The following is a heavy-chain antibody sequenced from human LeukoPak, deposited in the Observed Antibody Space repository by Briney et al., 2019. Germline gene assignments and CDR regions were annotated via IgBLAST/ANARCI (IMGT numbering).Heavy chain of an antibody. CDR1: GGSISSYY. J-gene: IGHJ5*02. CDR2: IYYSGST. Sequence: SETLSLTCTVSGGSISSYYWSWIRQPPGKGLEWIGYIYYSGSTNYNPSLKSRVTISVDTSKNQFSLKLSSVTAADTAVYYCARPRGSGSYWANWFDPWGQGTLVTVSS. CDR3: ARPRGSGSYWANWFDP. D-gene: IGHD3-10*01. V-gene: IGHV4-59*01.